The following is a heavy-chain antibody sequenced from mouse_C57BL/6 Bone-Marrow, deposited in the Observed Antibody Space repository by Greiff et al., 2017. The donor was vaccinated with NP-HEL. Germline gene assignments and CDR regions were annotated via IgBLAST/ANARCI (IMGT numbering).Heavy chain of an antibody. D-gene: IGHD3-1*01. CDR2: ISNGGGST. J-gene: IGHJ4*01. CDR1: GFTFSDYY. CDR3: AGASKGTYYAMDY. Sequence: EVMLVESGGGLVQPGGSLKLSCAASGFTFSDYYMYWVRQTPEKRLEWVAYISNGGGSTYYPDTVKGRFTISRDNAKNTLYLQMSRLKSEDTAMYYCAGASKGTYYAMDYWGQGTSVTVSS. V-gene: IGHV5-12*01.